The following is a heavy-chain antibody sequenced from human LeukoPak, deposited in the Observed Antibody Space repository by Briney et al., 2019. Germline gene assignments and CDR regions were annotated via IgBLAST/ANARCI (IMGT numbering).Heavy chain of an antibody. D-gene: IGHD5/OR15-5a*01. J-gene: IGHJ6*02. Sequence: ASVKVSCKASGYTFASYAIHWVRQAPGQRLEWMGWINAGNGNTKYSQKFQGRVTITRDTSASTVYMELSSLRSEDTAVYYCARSTTFKINSLDVWGQGTTVTVSS. CDR2: INAGNGNT. V-gene: IGHV1-3*01. CDR3: ARSTTFKINSLDV. CDR1: GYTFASYA.